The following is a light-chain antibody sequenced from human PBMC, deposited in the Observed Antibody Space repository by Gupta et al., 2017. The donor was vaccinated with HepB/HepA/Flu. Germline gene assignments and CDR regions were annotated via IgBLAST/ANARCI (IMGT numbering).Light chain of an antibody. CDR3: SAWDDSLNGRV. CDR2: NDN. V-gene: IGLV1-44*01. J-gene: IGLJ3*02. Sequence: QSVLTQPPSPSGTPGQRVTISCSGSSSNIGSNFVNWYQQLPGTAPKLLIYNDNQRPSGFPDRFSGSKSGTSASLAISELQSEDEADYYCSAWDDSLNGRVFGGGTKLTVL. CDR1: SSNIGSNF.